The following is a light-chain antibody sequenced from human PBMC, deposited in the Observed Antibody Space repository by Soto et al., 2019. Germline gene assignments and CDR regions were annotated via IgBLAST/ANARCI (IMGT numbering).Light chain of an antibody. CDR2: DAS. CDR3: QQYYTLYT. Sequence: DIPLTQSPSSLSASVGDRVTITCQASHDITNNLNWYQQKTGKAPNLLIYDASHLDRGVPSRFSASGSGTDFTFTFSSLQPEDIATYYCQQYYTLYTFGQGTKLEI. J-gene: IGKJ2*01. V-gene: IGKV1-33*01. CDR1: HDITNN.